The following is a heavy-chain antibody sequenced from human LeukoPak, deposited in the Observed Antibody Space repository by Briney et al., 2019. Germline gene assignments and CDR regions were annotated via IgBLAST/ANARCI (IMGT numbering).Heavy chain of an antibody. CDR2: IYYSGNT. CDR3: ARRAYGTGLDF. Sequence: SETLSLTCEVSGGSIISSPYWWSWIRQPPEKGLEWVGTIYYSGNTFYHPSLASRVTISADTSKNQVSLRLTSVTAADTAVYYCARRAYGTGLDFWGQGTVVTVSS. V-gene: IGHV4-39*01. J-gene: IGHJ4*02. D-gene: IGHD1-1*01. CDR1: GGSIISSPYW.